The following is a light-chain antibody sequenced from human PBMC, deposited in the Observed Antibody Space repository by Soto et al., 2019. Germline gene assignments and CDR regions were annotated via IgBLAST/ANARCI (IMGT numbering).Light chain of an antibody. Sequence: EIVMTQSPVALSVSPGESAALSCRASQSVGRNFAWYQQRPGQAPRVLIYGTSTRATGVPARFSGSGPGTAFSLPISSLQSEDFAVSYCQQYNKWPYTFGQGTRLEIK. CDR3: QQYNKWPYT. CDR2: GTS. CDR1: QSVGRN. J-gene: IGKJ2*01. V-gene: IGKV3-15*01.